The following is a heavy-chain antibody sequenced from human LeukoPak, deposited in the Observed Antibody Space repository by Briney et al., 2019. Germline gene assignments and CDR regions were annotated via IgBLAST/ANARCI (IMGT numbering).Heavy chain of an antibody. J-gene: IGHJ5*02. V-gene: IGHV1-8*01. CDR2: MNPNSGNT. D-gene: IGHD3-10*01. Sequence: ASVKVSCKASGYAFTSYDINWVRQATGQGLEWMGWMNPNSGNTGYAQKFQGRVTMTRNTSISTAYMELSSLRSGDTAVYYCATPAERFGEFDPWGQGTLVTVSS. CDR3: ATPAERFGEFDP. CDR1: GYAFTSYD.